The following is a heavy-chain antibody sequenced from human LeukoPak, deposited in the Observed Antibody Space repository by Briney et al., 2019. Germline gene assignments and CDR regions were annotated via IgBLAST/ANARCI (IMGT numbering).Heavy chain of an antibody. D-gene: IGHD3-10*01. CDR3: ARAREITMVRGVRRPAGGYFDY. CDR2: INHSGST. CDR1: GGSFSGYY. Sequence: SETLSLTCAVYGGSFSGYYWSWIRQPPGKGLEWIGEINHSGSTNYNPSLKSRVTISVDTSKNQFSLKLSSVTAADTAVYYRARAREITMVRGVRRPAGGYFDYWGQGTLVTVSS. J-gene: IGHJ4*02. V-gene: IGHV4-34*01.